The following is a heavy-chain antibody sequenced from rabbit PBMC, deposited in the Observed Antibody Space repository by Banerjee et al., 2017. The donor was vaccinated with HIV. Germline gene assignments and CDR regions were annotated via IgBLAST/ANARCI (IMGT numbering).Heavy chain of an antibody. CDR2: INTGSGTT. CDR3: ARDLSSSGWSDFAL. V-gene: IGHV1S43*01. Sequence: QSLEESGGDLVKPGASLTLNCKASGIDFSSNYWICWVRQAPGKGLEWIGCINTGSGTTYYASWAKGRFSISRSTSLNTVTLQMTSLTAADTATYFCARDLSSSGWSDFALWGPGTLVTVS. D-gene: IGHD4-1*01. CDR1: GIDFSSNYW. J-gene: IGHJ4*01.